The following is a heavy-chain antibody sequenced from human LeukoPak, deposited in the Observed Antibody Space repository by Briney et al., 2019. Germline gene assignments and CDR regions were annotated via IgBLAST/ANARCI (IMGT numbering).Heavy chain of an antibody. V-gene: IGHV3-11*01. CDR2: ITPSGSTI. J-gene: IGHJ4*02. D-gene: IGHD5-24*01. Sequence: GGSLRLSCAASGFTVSSNCMSWVRQAPGKGLEWVSYITPSGSTIYYADSVKGRFTISRDNAKNSLYLQMNSLRAEDTAVYFCAGRDVYNSAFWGQGTLVTVSS. CDR1: GFTVSSNC. CDR3: AGRDVYNSAF.